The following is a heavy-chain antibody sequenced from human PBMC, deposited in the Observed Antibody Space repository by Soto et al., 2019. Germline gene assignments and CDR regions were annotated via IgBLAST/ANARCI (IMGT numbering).Heavy chain of an antibody. Sequence: VQLVESGGGVVQPGRSLRLSCAASGFTFSDYAMHWVRQAPGKGLEWVAVVSHDGRNTHYADSVKGPFTISRDSSKNTFSLEMTSLRAEDTAVYYCAKGGRQWLVTSDFNYWGQGALVTVSS. V-gene: IGHV3-30*18. J-gene: IGHJ4*02. D-gene: IGHD6-19*01. CDR2: VSHDGRNT. CDR3: AKGGRQWLVTSDFNY. CDR1: GFTFSDYA.